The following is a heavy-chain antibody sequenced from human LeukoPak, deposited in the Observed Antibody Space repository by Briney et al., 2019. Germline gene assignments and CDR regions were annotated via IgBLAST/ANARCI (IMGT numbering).Heavy chain of an antibody. D-gene: IGHD3-3*02. J-gene: IGHJ6*04. CDR1: GFTIGTAW. Sequence: GVSLRLSCVRSGFTIGTAWMSWVRQAPGKGLEWLGHIKSEGEGATTDYAAPAKGRFAISRDDSKNMICLQMSSLKIDDTAIYYCIAHFPYFYGFDVWGKGTTVTVSS. CDR2: IKSEGEGATT. CDR3: IAHFPYFYGFDV. V-gene: IGHV3-15*01.